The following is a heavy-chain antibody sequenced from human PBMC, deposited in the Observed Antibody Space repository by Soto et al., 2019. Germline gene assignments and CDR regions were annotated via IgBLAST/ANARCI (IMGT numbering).Heavy chain of an antibody. Sequence: SQTLSLTCAISGDIVSSNTVAWSWIRQSPSRGLEWLGRTYYRSKWYYEYAVSLKSRIAINPDTSKNQFSLQLSSVTPEDTAVYYCARLYSSAWSFDVWGQGTLVTVSS. D-gene: IGHD6-19*01. CDR1: GDIVSSNTVA. CDR2: TYYRSKWYY. CDR3: ARLYSSAWSFDV. V-gene: IGHV6-1*01. J-gene: IGHJ4*02.